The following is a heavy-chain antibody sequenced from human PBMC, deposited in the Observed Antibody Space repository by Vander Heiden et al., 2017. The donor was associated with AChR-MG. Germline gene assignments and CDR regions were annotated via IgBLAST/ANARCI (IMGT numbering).Heavy chain of an antibody. CDR1: GYTSTSYD. Sequence: QVQLVQSGAEVKKPGASVKVSCKASGYTSTSYDINWVRPATGQGLEWMGWMNPNSGNTGYAQKFQGRVTMTRNTSISTAYMELSSLRSEDTAVYYCARGEGYCSSTSCYTSYYYYYGMDVWGQGTTVTVSS. J-gene: IGHJ6*02. CDR3: ARGEGYCSSTSCYTSYYYYYGMDV. D-gene: IGHD2-2*01. CDR2: MNPNSGNT. V-gene: IGHV1-8*01.